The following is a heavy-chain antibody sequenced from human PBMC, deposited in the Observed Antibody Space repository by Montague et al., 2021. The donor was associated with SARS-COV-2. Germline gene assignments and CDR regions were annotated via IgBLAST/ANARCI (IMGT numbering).Heavy chain of an antibody. CDR2: ISSSSSYT. D-gene: IGHD3-16*01. CDR1: GFTFSDYY. Sequence: SLRLSCAASGFTFSDYYMSWIRQAPGKGLEWVSYISSSSSYTNYADSVKGRFTISRDNAKNSLYLQMNSLRAEDTAVYYCARVRAIHDYVWGSYRPSAFDIWGQGTLVTVSS. J-gene: IGHJ3*02. CDR3: ARVRAIHDYVWGSYRPSAFDI. V-gene: IGHV3-11*05.